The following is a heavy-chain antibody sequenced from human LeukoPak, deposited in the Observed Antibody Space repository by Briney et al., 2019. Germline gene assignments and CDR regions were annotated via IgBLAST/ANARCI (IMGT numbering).Heavy chain of an antibody. J-gene: IGHJ4*02. CDR1: GFTFSSYS. V-gene: IGHV3-21*01. D-gene: IGHD3-10*01. CDR3: ARDRGRFGELLVRILDY. CDR2: ISSSSYI. Sequence: GGSLRLSCAASGFTFSSYSMNWVRQAPGKGLEWVSSISSSSYIYYADSVKGRFTISRDNAKNSLYLQMNSLRAEDTAVYYCARDRGRFGELLVRILDYWGQGTLVTVSS.